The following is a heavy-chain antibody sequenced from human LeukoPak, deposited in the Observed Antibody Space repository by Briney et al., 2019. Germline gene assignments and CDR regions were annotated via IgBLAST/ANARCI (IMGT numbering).Heavy chain of an antibody. CDR1: GYTFTSYG. CDR3: ARGLSPRTLYYYDSSGSPFDY. J-gene: IGHJ4*02. V-gene: IGHV1-18*01. CDR2: ISAYNGNT. D-gene: IGHD3-22*01. Sequence: ASVKVSCKASGYTFTSYGISWVRQAPGQGLEWMGWISAYNGNTNYAQKLQGRVTMTTDTSTSTAYMEQRSLRSDDTAVYYCARGLSPRTLYYYDSSGSPFDYWGQGTLVTVSS.